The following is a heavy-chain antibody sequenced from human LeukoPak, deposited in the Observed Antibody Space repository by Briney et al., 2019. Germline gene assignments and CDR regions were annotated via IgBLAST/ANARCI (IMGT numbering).Heavy chain of an antibody. CDR2: IIPIFGTA. J-gene: IGHJ4*02. CDR1: GGTFISYA. V-gene: IGHV1-69*13. Sequence: GASVKVSCKASGGTFISYAISWVRQAPGQGLEWMGGIIPIFGTANYAQKFQGRVTITADESTSTAYMELSSLRPEDTAVYYCARDIVGATGVDYWGQGTLVTVSS. CDR3: ARDIVGATGVDY. D-gene: IGHD1-26*01.